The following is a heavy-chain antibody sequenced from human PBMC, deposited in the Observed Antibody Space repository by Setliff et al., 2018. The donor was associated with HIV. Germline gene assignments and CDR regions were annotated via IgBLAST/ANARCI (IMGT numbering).Heavy chain of an antibody. V-gene: IGHV4-4*09. CDR2: IYNGGIT. Sequence: SETLSLTCTVSGDSITNGYWTWIRQPPGKGLEWVGYIYNGGITSYNPSLKSRVTISADASKNQFSLKLKSVTAADTAVYYCALTAHNLLRGYMDVWGKGTKVTVSS. D-gene: IGHD7-27*01. J-gene: IGHJ6*03. CDR3: ALTAHNLLRGYMDV. CDR1: GDSITNGY.